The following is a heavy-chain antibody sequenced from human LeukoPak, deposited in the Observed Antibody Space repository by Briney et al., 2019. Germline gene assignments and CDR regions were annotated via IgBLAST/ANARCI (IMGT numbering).Heavy chain of an antibody. CDR3: ARSYSSGWYFDY. Sequence: TGGSLRLSCAASGFTFSSYGMHWVRQAPGKGLEWVAVIWYDGSNKYYADAVKGRFTISRDNSKNTLYLQMNSLRAEDTAVYYCARSYSSGWYFDYWGQGTLVTVSS. CDR2: IWYDGSNK. CDR1: GFTFSSYG. V-gene: IGHV3-33*01. D-gene: IGHD6-19*01. J-gene: IGHJ4*02.